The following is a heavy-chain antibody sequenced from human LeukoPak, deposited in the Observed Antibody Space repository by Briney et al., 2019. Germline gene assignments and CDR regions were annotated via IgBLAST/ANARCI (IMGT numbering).Heavy chain of an antibody. Sequence: PGGSLRLSCAASGFTLSSYEMNWVRQAPGKGLEWVSYISSSGSTIYYADSVKGRFTISRDNAKNSLYLQMNSLRAEDTAVYYCASPAVPYYYGSGRNAFDIWGQGTTVTVSS. V-gene: IGHV3-48*03. CDR3: ASPAVPYYYGSGRNAFDI. CDR2: ISSSGSTI. D-gene: IGHD3-10*01. J-gene: IGHJ3*02. CDR1: GFTLSSYE.